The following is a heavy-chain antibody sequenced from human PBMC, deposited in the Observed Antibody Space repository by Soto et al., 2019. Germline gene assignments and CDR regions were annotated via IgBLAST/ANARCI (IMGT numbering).Heavy chain of an antibody. CDR1: GFTFSSYA. D-gene: IGHD6-25*01. V-gene: IGHV3-23*01. CDR2: ISGSGGST. J-gene: IGHJ3*02. CDR3: AKDRVAAGAFDI. Sequence: LGGSLRLSCAASGFTFSSYAMSWVRQAPGKGLEWVSAISGSGGSTYYADSVKGRFTISRDNSKNTLYLQMNSLRAEDTAVYYCAKDRVAAGAFDIWGQGTMVTVSS.